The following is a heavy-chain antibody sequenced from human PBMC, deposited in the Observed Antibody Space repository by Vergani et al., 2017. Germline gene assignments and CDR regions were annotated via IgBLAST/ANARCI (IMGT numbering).Heavy chain of an antibody. V-gene: IGHV1-69*02. CDR1: GGTFSSYT. CDR3: AIHVDTATDY. CDR2: IIPILGIA. J-gene: IGHJ4*02. Sequence: QVQLVQSGAEVKKPGSAVKVSCKASGGTFSSYTISWVRQAPGQGLEWMGRIIPILGIANYAQKFQGRVTVTAEKSTSTAYMELSSLRSEDTAVYYCAIHVDTATDYWGQGTLVTVSS. D-gene: IGHD5-18*01.